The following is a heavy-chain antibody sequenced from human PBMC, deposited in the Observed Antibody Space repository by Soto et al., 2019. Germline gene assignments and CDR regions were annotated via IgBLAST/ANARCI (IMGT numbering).Heavy chain of an antibody. J-gene: IGHJ6*02. CDR1: VFTFGNRG. CDR3: ATEYYYDSSGYYSIYYGMDV. Sequence: GGSLRLSCAVSVFTFGNRGLHWVRQAPGKGLEWVAVISYDGTNKYYADSVKGRFAISRDNSKNTLYLQMNSLRAEDTAVYYCATEYYYDSSGYYSIYYGMDVWGQGTTVTVSS. D-gene: IGHD3-22*01. V-gene: IGHV3-30*03. CDR2: ISYDGTNK.